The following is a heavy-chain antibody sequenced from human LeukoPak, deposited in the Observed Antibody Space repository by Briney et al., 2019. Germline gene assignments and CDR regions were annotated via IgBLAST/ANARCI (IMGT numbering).Heavy chain of an antibody. Sequence: PGGSLRLSCAASGFAVSSNYMSWVRQAPGKGLEWVSVIYSGGSTYYADSVKGRFTISRDSSKNTLYLQMNSLRVEDTAVYYCARETGTTRSDAFEIWGQETRVTVSS. CDR2: IYSGGST. J-gene: IGHJ3*02. D-gene: IGHD1-7*01. CDR1: GFAVSSNY. V-gene: IGHV3-53*01. CDR3: ARETGTTRSDAFEI.